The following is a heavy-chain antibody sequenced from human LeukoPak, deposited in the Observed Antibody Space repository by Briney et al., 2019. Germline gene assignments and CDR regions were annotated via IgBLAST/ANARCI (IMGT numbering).Heavy chain of an antibody. V-gene: IGHV3-23*01. CDR3: AKDWTPHNRVYDCLDS. D-gene: IGHD3-16*01. CDR1: GFAFGVHA. J-gene: IGHJ4*02. Sequence: GGSLRLSCAVSGFAFGVHAMSWVRQAPGKGPEWVATIGSGADLFYAESVKGRFTISRDDPRNTLWLQMNSLRAEDTALYYCAKDWTPHNRVYDCLDSWGQGTQVTVSS. CDR2: IGSGADL.